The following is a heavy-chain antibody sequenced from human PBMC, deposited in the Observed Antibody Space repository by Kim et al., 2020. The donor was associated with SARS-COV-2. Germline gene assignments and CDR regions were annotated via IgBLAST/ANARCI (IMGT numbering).Heavy chain of an antibody. D-gene: IGHD3-10*01. Sequence: NPTTKSQVTISVARAKNQFSLKLSSVTAADTAVYYCARGYGSGSPYGMDVWGQGTTVTVSS. CDR3: ARGYGSGSPYGMDV. V-gene: IGHV4-30-2*01. J-gene: IGHJ6*02.